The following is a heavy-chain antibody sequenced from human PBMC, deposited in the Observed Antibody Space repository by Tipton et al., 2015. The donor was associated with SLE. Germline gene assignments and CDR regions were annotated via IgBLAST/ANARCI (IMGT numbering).Heavy chain of an antibody. CDR1: GGSFSGYY. J-gene: IGHJ4*02. V-gene: IGHV4-34*01. Sequence: TLSLTCVVYGGSFSGYYWSWIRQPPGKGLEWIGEINHSGSTNYNPSLKSRVTISVDTSKNQFSLKLSSVTAADTAVYYCARDQQLAGFDYWGQGTLVTVSS. CDR2: INHSGST. CDR3: ARDQQLAGFDY. D-gene: IGHD6-13*01.